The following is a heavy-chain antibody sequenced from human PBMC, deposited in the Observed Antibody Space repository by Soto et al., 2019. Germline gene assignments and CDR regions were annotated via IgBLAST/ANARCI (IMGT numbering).Heavy chain of an antibody. D-gene: IGHD3-10*01. CDR2: IYYSGST. V-gene: IGHV4-39*07. CDR1: GGSISSSSYY. CDR3: ARGLWFGLDY. J-gene: IGHJ4*02. Sequence: SETLSLTCTVSGGSISSSSYYWGWIRQPPGKGLEWIGSIYYSGSTYYNPSLKSRVTISVDTSKNQFSLKLSSVTAADTAVYYCARGLWFGLDYWGQGTLVTVSS.